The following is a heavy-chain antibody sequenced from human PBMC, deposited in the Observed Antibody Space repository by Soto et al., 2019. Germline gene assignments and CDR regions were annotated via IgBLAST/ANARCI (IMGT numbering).Heavy chain of an antibody. D-gene: IGHD2-15*01. J-gene: IGHJ6*02. V-gene: IGHV4-4*02. CDR3: ARAHVVVVAATAFHYGMDV. Sequence: TLSLTCAVSGGSISSTNWWSWVRQPPEKGLEWIGQIYHSGSTNYNPSLESRVTISVDKSRNQFSLKLTSVTAADTAVYYCARAHVVVVAATAFHYGMDVWGQGTTVTVSS. CDR2: IYHSGST. CDR1: GGSISSTNW.